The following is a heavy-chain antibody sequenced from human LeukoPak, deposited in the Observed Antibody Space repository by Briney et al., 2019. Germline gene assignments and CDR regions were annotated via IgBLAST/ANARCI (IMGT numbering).Heavy chain of an antibody. Sequence: PSETLSLTCAVSGASFSSSGYYWIWIRQPPGKGLEWIGSISYGGHTYYSPSLRSRVTISVDTSNNRFSLQLSSVTAADTAVYYCARLGSGERFAQYYFDYWGQGTLVTVSS. J-gene: IGHJ4*02. CDR1: GASFSSSGYY. D-gene: IGHD3-10*01. V-gene: IGHV4-39*01. CDR2: ISYGGHT. CDR3: ARLGSGERFAQYYFDY.